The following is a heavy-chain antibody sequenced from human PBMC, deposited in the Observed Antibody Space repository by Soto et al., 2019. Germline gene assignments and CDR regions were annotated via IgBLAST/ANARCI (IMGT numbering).Heavy chain of an antibody. V-gene: IGHV3-30-3*01. D-gene: IGHD6-19*01. Sequence: QVQLVESGGGVIQPGRSLRLSCAASGFTFSAYTIHWVRQAPGKGLEWVALISYDGSNKYYADSVKGRFTISRDNSKNTLYLQMNSRRADDTAMYYCARDPYNSGWFEFWGQGTLVSVSS. CDR1: GFTFSAYT. J-gene: IGHJ5*01. CDR2: ISYDGSNK. CDR3: ARDPYNSGWFEF.